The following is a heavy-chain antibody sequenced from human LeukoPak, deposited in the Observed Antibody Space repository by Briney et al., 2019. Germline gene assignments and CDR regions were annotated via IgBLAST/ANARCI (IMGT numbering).Heavy chain of an antibody. CDR3: ARGRKSTDNWFDP. J-gene: IGHJ5*02. CDR2: IIPIFGTA. V-gene: IGHV1-69*06. D-gene: IGHD5-24*01. CDR1: GYTFTGYY. Sequence: SVKVSCKASGYTFTGYYMHWVRQAPGQGLEWMGGIIPIFGTANYAQKFQGRVTITADKSTSTAYMELSSLRSEDTAVYYCARGRKSTDNWFDPWGQGTLVTVSS.